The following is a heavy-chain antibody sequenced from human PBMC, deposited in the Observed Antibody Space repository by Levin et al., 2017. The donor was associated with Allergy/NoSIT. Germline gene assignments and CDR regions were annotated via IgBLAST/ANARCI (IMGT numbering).Heavy chain of an antibody. D-gene: IGHD3-10*01. CDR2: ISGSGGST. Sequence: GESLKISCAASGFTFSSYAMTWVRQAPGKGLEWVSAISGSGGSTYYADSVKGRFTISRDNSKNTLYLQMNSLRAEDTAVYYCAKDRSEAYYGSGIRSNWFDPWGQGTLVTVSS. CDR3: AKDRSEAYYGSGIRSNWFDP. J-gene: IGHJ5*02. V-gene: IGHV3-23*01. CDR1: GFTFSSYA.